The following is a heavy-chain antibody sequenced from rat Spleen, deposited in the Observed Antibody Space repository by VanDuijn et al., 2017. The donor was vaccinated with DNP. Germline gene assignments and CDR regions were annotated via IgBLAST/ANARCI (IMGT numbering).Heavy chain of an antibody. CDR2: IKAKSNNYAT. CDR3: ACYYGYSQY. D-gene: IGHD1-9*01. CDR1: GFTFSTAW. J-gene: IGHJ2*01. Sequence: EVQVLESGGGLVQPGNSVKLSCATSGFTFSTAWMFWYRQFPEKRLEWVARIKAKSNNYATDYTESVKGRFTISRDDSKSSIYLQMNNLKEEDTAIYYCACYYGYSQYWGQGVMVTVSS. V-gene: IGHV6-6*01.